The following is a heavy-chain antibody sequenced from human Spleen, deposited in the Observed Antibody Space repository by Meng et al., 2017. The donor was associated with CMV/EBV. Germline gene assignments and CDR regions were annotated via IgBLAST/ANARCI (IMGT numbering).Heavy chain of an antibody. CDR3: ATGYCSSTSCYKEYFQH. CDR2: ISGSGGST. Sequence: GESLKISCAASGFTFSSYAMSWVRQAPGKGLEWVSAISGSGGSTYYADSVKGRFTISRDNSKNTLYLQINSLRAEDTAVYYCATGYCSSTSCYKEYFQHWGQGTLVTVSS. V-gene: IGHV3-23*01. CDR1: GFTFSSYA. J-gene: IGHJ1*01. D-gene: IGHD2-2*01.